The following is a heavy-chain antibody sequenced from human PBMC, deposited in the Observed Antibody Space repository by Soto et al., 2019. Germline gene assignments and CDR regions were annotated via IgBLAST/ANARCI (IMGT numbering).Heavy chain of an antibody. J-gene: IGHJ5*02. D-gene: IGHD3-10*01. CDR1: GYTFTNFD. V-gene: IGHV1-8*01. CDR3: ARTRSGSYL. CDR2: MNPSSGNT. Sequence: QVQLVQSGAEVKKPGASVKVACRASGYTFTNFDINWVRQATGQGLEWMGRMNPSSGNTDYAQKFQGRVTMTRDTPISTAYMELSSLRSEDTAVYYCARTRSGSYLWGQGTLVTVSS.